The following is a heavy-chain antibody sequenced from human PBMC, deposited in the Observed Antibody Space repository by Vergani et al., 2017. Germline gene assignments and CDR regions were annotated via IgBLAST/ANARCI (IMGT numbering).Heavy chain of an antibody. CDR2: IHTGGST. V-gene: IGHV4-61*02. CDR3: ARSRPYCTSGSCPAI. J-gene: IGHJ4*02. D-gene: IGHD2-15*01. Sequence: QVKLQESGPGLLKPSQTLYLTCTLSGESIRSGSHYWSWIRQPAGKGPEWIGHIHTGGSTDLNPSFKSRVSISVDTSKSQFSLKLNSVTVADTAVYYCARSRPYCTSGSCPAIWGQGTLVTVSS. CDR1: GESIRSGSHY.